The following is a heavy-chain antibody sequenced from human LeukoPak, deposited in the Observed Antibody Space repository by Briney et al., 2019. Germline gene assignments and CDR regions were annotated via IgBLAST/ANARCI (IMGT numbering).Heavy chain of an antibody. CDR2: INHSGST. V-gene: IGHV4-34*01. CDR3: ARVIVVVTALDAFDI. Sequence: SETLTLTCAVYGGSFSGYYWSWIRQPPGKGLEWIGEINHSGSTNYNPSLKSRVTISVDTSKNQFSLKLSSVTAADTAVYYCARVIVVVTALDAFDIWGQGTILTVSS. CDR1: GGSFSGYY. J-gene: IGHJ3*02. D-gene: IGHD2-21*02.